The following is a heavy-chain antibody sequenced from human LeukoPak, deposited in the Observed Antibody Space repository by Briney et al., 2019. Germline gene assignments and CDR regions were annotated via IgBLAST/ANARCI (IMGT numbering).Heavy chain of an antibody. V-gene: IGHV1-69*06. D-gene: IGHD3-10*01. CDR3: ASNSRLWFGESTQHYYYYYMDV. Sequence: SVKVSCKASGGTFSSYAISWVRQAPGQGLEWMGGIIPIFGSANYAQKFQDRVTITADKSTITAYMELDSLRSEDTAVYYCASNSRLWFGESTQHYYYYYMDVWGKGTTVTVSS. J-gene: IGHJ6*03. CDR1: GGTFSSYA. CDR2: IIPIFGSA.